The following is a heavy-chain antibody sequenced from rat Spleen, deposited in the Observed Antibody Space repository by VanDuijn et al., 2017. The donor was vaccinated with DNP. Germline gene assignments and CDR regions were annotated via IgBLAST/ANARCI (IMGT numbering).Heavy chain of an antibody. CDR2: IWGDGST. CDR3: ARDGGGGFSY. V-gene: IGHV2-13*01. Sequence: VQLVESGGGLVQPGRSLKLSCVASGFIFNNYWMTWIRQAPGKGLEWMGIIWGDGSTNYNSALKSRLSFSRDTSKSQVFLKMNSLQTEDTATYYCARDGGGGFSYWGQGTLVTVSS. J-gene: IGHJ3*01. D-gene: IGHD1-11*01. CDR1: GFIFNNYW.